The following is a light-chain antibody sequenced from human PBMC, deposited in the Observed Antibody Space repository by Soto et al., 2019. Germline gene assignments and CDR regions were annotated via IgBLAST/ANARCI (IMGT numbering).Light chain of an antibody. V-gene: IGLV1-40*01. CDR2: GND. J-gene: IGLJ1*01. Sequence: QSVLTQPPSVSGAPGQRVTISCAGSSSNIGAGYNVHWYQHLPGRAPKLLIFGNDNRPSGVPDRFSASKSGSSASLAITGLQAEDEADYYCQSYDKSLSGFYVFGTGTKVNGL. CDR3: QSYDKSLSGFYV. CDR1: SSNIGAGYN.